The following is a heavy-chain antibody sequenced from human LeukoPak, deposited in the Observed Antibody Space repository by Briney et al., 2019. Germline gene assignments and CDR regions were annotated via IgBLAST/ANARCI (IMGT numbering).Heavy chain of an antibody. Sequence: GGSLRLSCAASGFTFSSYNMNWVRQAPGKGLEWVSSISSSSSYTYYADSMKGRFTISRDNAKNSLYLQMNSLRAEDTAVYYCARQVGATLVDYWGQGTLVTVSS. J-gene: IGHJ4*02. CDR2: ISSSSSYT. D-gene: IGHD1-26*01. V-gene: IGHV3-21*01. CDR1: GFTFSSYN. CDR3: ARQVGATLVDY.